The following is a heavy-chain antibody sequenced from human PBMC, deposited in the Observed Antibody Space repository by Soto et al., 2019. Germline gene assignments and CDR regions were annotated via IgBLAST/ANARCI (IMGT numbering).Heavy chain of an antibody. Sequence: ASVKVSCKASGGTFSSYAISWVRQAPGQGLEWMGGIIPISGTANYAQKFQGRVTITADKSASTAYMELSSLRSEDTAVYYCARAESFWSGYYLGSYFDYWGEGTLVTVSS. CDR2: IIPISGTA. D-gene: IGHD3-3*01. CDR1: GGTFSSYA. V-gene: IGHV1-69*06. J-gene: IGHJ4*02. CDR3: ARAESFWSGYYLGSYFDY.